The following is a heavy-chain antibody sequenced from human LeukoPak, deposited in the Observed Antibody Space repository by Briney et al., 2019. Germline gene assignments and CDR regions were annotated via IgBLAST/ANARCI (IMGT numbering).Heavy chain of an antibody. D-gene: IGHD5/OR15-5a*01. Sequence: ASVKVSCKASGYTFTSYYMHWVRQAPGQGLEWMGITNPSGGSTSYAQKFQGRVTMTRDMSTSTVYMELSSLRSEDTAVYYCARESVSYYFDYWGQGALVTVSS. V-gene: IGHV1-46*01. CDR2: TNPSGGST. J-gene: IGHJ4*02. CDR3: ARESVSYYFDY. CDR1: GYTFTSYY.